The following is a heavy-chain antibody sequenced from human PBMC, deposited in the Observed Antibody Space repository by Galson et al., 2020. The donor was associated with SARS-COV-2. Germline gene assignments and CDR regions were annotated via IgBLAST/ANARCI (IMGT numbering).Heavy chain of an antibody. J-gene: IGHJ3*02. V-gene: IGHV3-73*01. CDR2: IRSKANSYAT. CDR1: GFMFSVSP. Sequence: GGSLRLSCAASGFMFSVSPMHWVRQASGKGLEWVGRIRSKANSYATTYAASVKGRFTISRDDSKNTAYLQMNSLKTEDTAVYYCARINPSPGGYYDAFDIWGQGRMVTVSS. CDR3: ARINPSPGGYYDAFDI. D-gene: IGHD3-10*01.